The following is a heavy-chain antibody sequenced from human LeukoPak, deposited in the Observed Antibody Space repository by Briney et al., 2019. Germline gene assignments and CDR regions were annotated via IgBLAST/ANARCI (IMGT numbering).Heavy chain of an antibody. V-gene: IGHV1-8*02. CDR3: ARGVSYDFWSGYSQ. J-gene: IGHJ4*02. D-gene: IGHD3-3*01. Sequence: ASVKVSCKASGYTFTGYYMHWVRQAPGQGLEWMGWMNPNSGNTGYAQKFQGRVTMTRNTSISTAYMELSSLRSEDTAVYYCARGVSYDFWSGYSQWGQGTLVTVSS. CDR1: GYTFTGYY. CDR2: MNPNSGNT.